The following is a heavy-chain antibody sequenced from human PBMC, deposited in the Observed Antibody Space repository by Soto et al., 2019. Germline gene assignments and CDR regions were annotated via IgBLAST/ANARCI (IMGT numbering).Heavy chain of an antibody. CDR3: VRDGTKTLRDWFDP. J-gene: IGHJ5*02. CDR2: IYATGTT. V-gene: IGHV4-4*07. D-gene: IGHD1-1*01. Sequence: SETLSLTCTVSGASISGFYWSWIRKSAGNGLEWIGRIYATGTTDYNPSLKSRVMMSVDTSKKQFSLKLRSVTAADTAVYYCVRDGTKTLRDWFDPWGQGISVTVSS. CDR1: GASISGFY.